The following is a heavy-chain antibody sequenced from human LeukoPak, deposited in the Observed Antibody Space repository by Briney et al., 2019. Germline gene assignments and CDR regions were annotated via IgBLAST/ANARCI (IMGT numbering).Heavy chain of an antibody. Sequence: GGSLRLSCAASGFTFSSYSMNWVRQAPGKGLEWVSSISSSSSYIYYADSVQGRFTISRDNAKNSLYLQMNSLRAEDTAVYYCARGGIVLMVYAIGGYFDYWGQGTLVTVSS. CDR2: ISSSSSYI. D-gene: IGHD2-8*01. J-gene: IGHJ4*02. CDR1: GFTFSSYS. V-gene: IGHV3-21*01. CDR3: ARGGIVLMVYAIGGYFDY.